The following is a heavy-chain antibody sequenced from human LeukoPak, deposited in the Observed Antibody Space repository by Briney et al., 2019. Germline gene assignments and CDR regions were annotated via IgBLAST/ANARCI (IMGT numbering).Heavy chain of an antibody. CDR2: ISSSSSYI. CDR1: GFTFSSYS. J-gene: IGHJ3*02. D-gene: IGHD2-15*01. CDR3: ARALVVVVAATHGFDI. Sequence: GGSLRLSCAASGFTFSSYSMNWVRQAPGKGLEWVSSISSSSSYIYYADSVKGRFTISRDNAKNSLYLQMNSLRAEDTAVYYCARALVVVVAATHGFDIWGQGTMVTVSS. V-gene: IGHV3-21*01.